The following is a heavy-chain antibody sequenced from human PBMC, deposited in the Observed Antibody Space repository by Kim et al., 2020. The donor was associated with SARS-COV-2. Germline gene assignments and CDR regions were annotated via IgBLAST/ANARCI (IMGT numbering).Heavy chain of an antibody. Sequence: GGSLRLSCAVSGFTFSDSAMTWVRQAPGKGLELISAISGGGYSTFYADSVKGRFTISRDNSKSTLYLHVSNLRAEDTAIYYCAKNSSITGLDPWGQGTLVTVSS. CDR2: ISGGGYST. J-gene: IGHJ5*02. V-gene: IGHV3-23*01. D-gene: IGHD3-16*01. CDR1: GFTFSDSA. CDR3: AKNSSITGLDP.